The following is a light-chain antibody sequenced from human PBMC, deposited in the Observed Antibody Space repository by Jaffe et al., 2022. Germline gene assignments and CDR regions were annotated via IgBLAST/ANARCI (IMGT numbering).Light chain of an antibody. CDR1: SSDVGSYDL. V-gene: IGLV2-23*02. Sequence: QSALTQPASVSASPGQSITISCTGTSSDVGSYDLVSWYQQHPGKAPKLMIYEVSKRPSGVSNRFSGSKSGNTASLTISGLQAEDEADYYCCSYADSRRVFGGGTKLTVL. CDR2: EVS. CDR3: CSYADSRRV. J-gene: IGLJ3*02.